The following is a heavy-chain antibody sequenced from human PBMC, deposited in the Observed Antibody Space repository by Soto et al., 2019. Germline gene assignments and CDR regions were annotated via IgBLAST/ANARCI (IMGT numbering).Heavy chain of an antibody. CDR2: ISGSGGNT. J-gene: IGHJ6*02. Sequence: PGGSLRLSCAASGFTFSSYAMSWVRQAPGKGLEWVSAISGSGGNTYYADSVKGRFTISRDNSKNTLYLQMNSLRAEDTAVYYCAKHRGGYYYYGMDVWGQGTTVTVS. CDR3: AKHRGGYYYYGMDV. CDR1: GFTFSSYA. V-gene: IGHV3-23*01.